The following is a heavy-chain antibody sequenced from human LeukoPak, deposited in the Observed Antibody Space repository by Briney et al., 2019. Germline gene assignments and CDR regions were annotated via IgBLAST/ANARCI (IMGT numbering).Heavy chain of an antibody. J-gene: IGHJ4*02. V-gene: IGHV1-18*01. CDR2: ISAYNGNT. D-gene: IGHD2-15*01. Sequence: ASXKVSCKASGYTFTSYGISWVGQAPGQGLEWMGWISAYNGNTNYAQKLQGRVTMTTDKYTSTAYMELRSMRSDDTAVYYCLVVVVAATGDYWGQGTLVTVSS. CDR3: LVVVVAATGDY. CDR1: GYTFTSYG.